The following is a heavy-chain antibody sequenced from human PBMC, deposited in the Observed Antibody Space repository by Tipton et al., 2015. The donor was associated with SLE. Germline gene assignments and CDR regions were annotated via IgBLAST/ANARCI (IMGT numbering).Heavy chain of an antibody. J-gene: IGHJ3*02. V-gene: IGHV3-30*18. CDR3: AKDTGAYGLQYAFDI. CDR2: ILYDGNIR. D-gene: IGHD4-17*01. Sequence: SLRLSCAASGFAFSPSGMYWVRRAPGKGLEWVAVILYDGNIRYYADSVEGRFTISRDNSKNTLYLQMNSLRAEDTAVYYCAKDTGAYGLQYAFDIWGQGTMVTVSS. CDR1: GFAFSPSG.